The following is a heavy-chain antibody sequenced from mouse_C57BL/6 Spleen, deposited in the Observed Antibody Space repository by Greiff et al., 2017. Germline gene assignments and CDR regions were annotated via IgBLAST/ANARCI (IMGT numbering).Heavy chain of an antibody. Sequence: DVKLVESGGGLVQPKGSLKLSCAASGFSFNTYAMNWVRQAPGKGLEWVARIRSKSNNYATYYADSVKDRFTISRDDSESMLYLQMNNLKTEDTAMYYCVRQDYGFDYWGQGTTLTVSS. CDR3: VRQDYGFDY. CDR2: IRSKSNNYAT. V-gene: IGHV10-1*01. J-gene: IGHJ2*01. D-gene: IGHD1-1*01. CDR1: GFSFNTYA.